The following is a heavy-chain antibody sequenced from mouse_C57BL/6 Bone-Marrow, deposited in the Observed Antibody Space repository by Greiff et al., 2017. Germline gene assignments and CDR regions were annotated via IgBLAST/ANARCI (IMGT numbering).Heavy chain of an antibody. Sequence: EVQLVESGGGLVKPGGSLKLSCAASGFTFSDYGMHWVRQAPEKGLEWVAYISSGSSTIYYADTVKGRFTISRDNAKNTLFLQMTSLRSEDTAMYYCARPSAYWGQGTLVTVSA. CDR3: ARPSAY. J-gene: IGHJ3*01. V-gene: IGHV5-17*01. CDR2: ISSGSSTI. CDR1: GFTFSDYG.